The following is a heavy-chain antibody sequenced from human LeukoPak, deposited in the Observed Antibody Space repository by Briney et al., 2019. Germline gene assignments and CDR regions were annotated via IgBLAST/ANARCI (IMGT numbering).Heavy chain of an antibody. CDR2: IYYSGST. Sequence: PSETLSLTCTVSGGSISSYYWGWIRQPPGKGLEWIGYIYYSGSTNYNPSLMSRVTISVDTSKNQFSLKLSSVTAADTAVYYCARVLGGYYGYYYYYMDVWGKGTTVTVSS. CDR1: GGSISSYY. D-gene: IGHD3-22*01. J-gene: IGHJ6*03. V-gene: IGHV4-59*01. CDR3: ARVLGGYYGYYYYYMDV.